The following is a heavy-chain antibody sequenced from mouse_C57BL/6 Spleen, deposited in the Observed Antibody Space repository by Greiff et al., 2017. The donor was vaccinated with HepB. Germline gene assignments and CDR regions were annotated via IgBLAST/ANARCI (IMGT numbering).Heavy chain of an antibody. CDR1: GFTFTDYY. J-gene: IGHJ1*03. CDR3: ARYPLAGKGFEWYYDG. CDR2: IRNKANGYST. Sequence: EVKVVESGGGLVQPGGSLSLSCAASGFTFTDYYMSWVRQPPGKALEWLGFIRNKANGYSTEYSASVKGRFTISRDNYQSILYLQMNAMRAEDSATYYCARYPLAGKGFEWYYDGWGTGTTVTVSS. D-gene: IGHD4-1*01. V-gene: IGHV7-3*01.